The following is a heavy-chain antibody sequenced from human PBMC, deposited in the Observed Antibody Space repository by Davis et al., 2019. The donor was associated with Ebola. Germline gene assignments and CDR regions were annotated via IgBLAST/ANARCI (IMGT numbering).Heavy chain of an antibody. V-gene: IGHV3-21*01. CDR1: GFTFSSYA. Sequence: GGSLRLSCAASGFTFSSYAMSWVRQAPGKGLEWVSSISSTSTYKYYADSLEGRFTISRDNAKNSLQINDLRVEDTAVYYCAHWFAPWGQGTLVTVSS. CDR2: ISSTSTYK. CDR3: AHWFAP. J-gene: IGHJ5*02.